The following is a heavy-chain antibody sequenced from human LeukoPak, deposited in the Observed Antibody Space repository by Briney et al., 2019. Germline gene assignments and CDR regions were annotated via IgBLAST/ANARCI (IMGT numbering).Heavy chain of an antibody. CDR3: ATGWFYGTNPYSRARQLDY. Sequence: GASVKVSCKASGYTFTSYDINWVRQATGQGFEWMGWMNPNSGNTGYAQKFQGRVTMTRDTSISTAYMELSGLRSEDTAVYYCATGWFYGTNPYSRARQLDYWGQGSLVTVSS. V-gene: IGHV1-8*01. CDR1: GYTFTSYD. J-gene: IGHJ4*02. D-gene: IGHD1-1*01. CDR2: MNPNSGNT.